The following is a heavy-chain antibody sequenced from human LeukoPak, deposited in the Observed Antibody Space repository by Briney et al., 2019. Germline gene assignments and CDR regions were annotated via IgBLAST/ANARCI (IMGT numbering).Heavy chain of an antibody. CDR1: GGSISSYD. CDR2: IYYNGST. CDR3: ARSYYDSSGYYSPYYYGMDV. V-gene: IGHV4-59*01. Sequence: SETLSLTCTVSGGSISSYDWSWIRQPPGKGLEWMGYIYYNGSTNYNPSLKSRVTISVDTSQNQFSLKPSSVTAADTAVYYCARSYYDSSGYYSPYYYGMDVWGQGTTVTVSS. D-gene: IGHD3-22*01. J-gene: IGHJ6*02.